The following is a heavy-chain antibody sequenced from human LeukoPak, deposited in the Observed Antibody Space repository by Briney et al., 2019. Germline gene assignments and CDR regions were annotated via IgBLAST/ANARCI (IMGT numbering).Heavy chain of an antibody. CDR2: VYPGDSDT. CDR3: ARRITMVRGVTLGIYYFDY. D-gene: IGHD3-10*01. J-gene: IGHJ4*02. V-gene: IGHV5-51*01. CDR1: GYRFTSYW. Sequence: GESLHISFQGSGYRFTSYWIGRVGPMPGKGLAGVGSVYPGDSDTRFSPSFQGQVTISADRSSSTAYLQWSSLKASDTAMYYCARRITMVRGVTLGIYYFDYWGQGTLVTVSS.